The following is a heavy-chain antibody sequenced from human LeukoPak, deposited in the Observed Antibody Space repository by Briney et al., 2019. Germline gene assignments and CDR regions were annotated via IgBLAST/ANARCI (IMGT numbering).Heavy chain of an antibody. V-gene: IGHV1-18*01. CDR1: GYTFTSYG. J-gene: IGHJ6*02. CDR2: ISAYNGNT. Sequence: GASGKVSCKAAGYTFTSYGISLVRQAPGQGLEWMGWISAYNGNTNYSQKLQVRVTMTTDTATSTAYMELRSLRSDETAVYYCARVTGILWFGELSPSPYYYYGMDVWGQGTTVTVSS. CDR3: ARVTGILWFGELSPSPYYYYGMDV. D-gene: IGHD3-10*01.